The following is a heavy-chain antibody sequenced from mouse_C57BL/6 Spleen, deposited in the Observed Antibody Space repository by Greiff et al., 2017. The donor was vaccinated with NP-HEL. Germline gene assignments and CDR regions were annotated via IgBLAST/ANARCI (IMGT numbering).Heavy chain of an antibody. CDR2: INPYNGGT. V-gene: IGHV1-19*01. D-gene: IGHD2-2*01. Sequence: VQLQQSGPVLVKPGASVKMSCKASGYTFTDYYMNWVKQRPGKSLEWIGVINPYNGGTSYNQKFKGKATLTVDKSSSTAYMELNSLTSEDSAVYYCARGVNAMDYWGQGTSVTVSS. J-gene: IGHJ4*01. CDR1: GYTFTDYY. CDR3: ARGVNAMDY.